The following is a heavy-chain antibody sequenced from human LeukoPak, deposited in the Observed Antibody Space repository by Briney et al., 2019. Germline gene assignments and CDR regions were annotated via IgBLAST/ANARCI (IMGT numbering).Heavy chain of an antibody. CDR1: GFTFGDYA. CDR3: TREGAYCGGDCYNDAFDI. J-gene: IGHJ3*02. V-gene: IGHV3-49*04. D-gene: IGHD2-21*02. CDR2: IRSKAYGGTT. Sequence: GGSLRLSCTASGFTFGDYAMSWVRQAPGKGLEWVGFIRSKAYGGTTEYAASVKGRFTISRDDSKSIAYLQMSSLKTEDTAVYYCTREGAYCGGDCYNDAFDIWGQGTMVTVSS.